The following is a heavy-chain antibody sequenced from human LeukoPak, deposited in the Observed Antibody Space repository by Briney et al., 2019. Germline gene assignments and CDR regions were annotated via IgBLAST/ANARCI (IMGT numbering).Heavy chain of an antibody. Sequence: GGSLRLSCAASGFTFSSYAMSWVRQAPGKGLEWVSAISGSGGSTYYADSVKGRFTISRDNSKNTLYLQMNSLRAENTAVYYCAKESQYSSTSAECFDYWGQGTLVTVSS. D-gene: IGHD6-6*01. CDR1: GFTFSSYA. CDR3: AKESQYSSTSAECFDY. V-gene: IGHV3-23*01. J-gene: IGHJ4*02. CDR2: ISGSGGST.